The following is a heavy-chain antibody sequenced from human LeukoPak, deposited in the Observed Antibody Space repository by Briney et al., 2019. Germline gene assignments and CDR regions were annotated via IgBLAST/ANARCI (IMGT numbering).Heavy chain of an antibody. CDR3: ARDWNCSGGSCHRKKDWYFDL. V-gene: IGHV3-33*01. J-gene: IGHJ2*01. CDR2: IWYDGSNK. D-gene: IGHD2-15*01. Sequence: GRSLRLSCAASGFTFSSYGMHWVRQAPGKGLEWVAVIWYDGSNKYYADSVKGRFTISRDNSKNTLYLQINSLRAEDTAVYYCARDWNCSGGSCHRKKDWYFDLWGRGTLVTVSS. CDR1: GFTFSSYG.